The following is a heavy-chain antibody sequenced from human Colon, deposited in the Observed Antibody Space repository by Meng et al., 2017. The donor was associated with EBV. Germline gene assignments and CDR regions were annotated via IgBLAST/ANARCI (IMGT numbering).Heavy chain of an antibody. CDR1: GDSITSGDYS. D-gene: IGHD3-10*01. Sequence: QVSGSGLVSPSPTLSLRCACSGDSITSGDYSWTWIRQPPGKGLEWIGYIYHGVNIYYTPSLRSRVTISVDKSRNQFSLKLTSVSAADTAVYYCVRDTRRGGGWFDPWGQGTLVTVSS. CDR2: IYHGVNI. J-gene: IGHJ5*02. V-gene: IGHV4-30-2*01. CDR3: VRDTRRGGGWFDP.